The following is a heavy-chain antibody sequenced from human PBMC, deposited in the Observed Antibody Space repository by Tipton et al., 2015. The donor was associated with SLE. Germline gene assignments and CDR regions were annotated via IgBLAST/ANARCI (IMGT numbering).Heavy chain of an antibody. CDR1: GGSIRTSSNF. J-gene: IGHJ4*02. Sequence: TLSLTCTVSGGSIRTSSNFWAWIRQPPGKRPEWIGNVYHSGSTYYNPSLKSRVTISVDTSKNQFSLKLSSVTAADTAVYYCARTQYTFGGVIAPFDYWGQGTLVTVSS. CDR3: ARTQYTFGGVIAPFDY. CDR2: VYHSGST. D-gene: IGHD3-16*02. V-gene: IGHV4-39*07.